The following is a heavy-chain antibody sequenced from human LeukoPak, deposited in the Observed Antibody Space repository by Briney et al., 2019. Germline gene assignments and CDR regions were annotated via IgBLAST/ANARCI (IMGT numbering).Heavy chain of an antibody. CDR1: GFTFSTYG. V-gene: IGHV3-30*18. Sequence: GGSLRLSCAASGFTFSTYGMHWVRQAPGKGLEWVAVISNDGSNKYYADSVKGRFTISRDNSKSTLYVQMNSLRAEDTAVYYCAKDWGAGGSALTFWGQGTLVTVPS. J-gene: IGHJ4*02. CDR3: AKDWGAGGSALTF. CDR2: ISNDGSNK. D-gene: IGHD3-10*01.